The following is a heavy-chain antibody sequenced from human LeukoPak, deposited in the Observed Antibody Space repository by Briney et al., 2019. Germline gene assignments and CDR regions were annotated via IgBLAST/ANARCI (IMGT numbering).Heavy chain of an antibody. CDR3: ARLYSSSWYVNYYYMDV. D-gene: IGHD6-13*01. V-gene: IGHV4-34*01. J-gene: IGHJ6*03. Sequence: SETLSLTCAVYGGSFSGYYWSWIRQPPGKGLEWIGEINHSGSTNYNPSLESRVTISVDTSKNQFSLKLSSVTAADTAVYYCARLYSSSWYVNYYYMDVWGKGTTVTISS. CDR2: INHSGST. CDR1: GGSFSGYY.